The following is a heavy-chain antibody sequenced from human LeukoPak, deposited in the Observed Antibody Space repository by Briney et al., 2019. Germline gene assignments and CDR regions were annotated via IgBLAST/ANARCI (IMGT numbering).Heavy chain of an antibody. CDR3: AKDLLYTYPAGYFDY. J-gene: IGHJ4*02. D-gene: IGHD2-2*02. V-gene: IGHV3-7*01. CDR2: IREDGSEK. Sequence: GGSLRLSCAASGFTFSNYWMSWVRQAPGKGLEWVANIREDGSEKYYVDSVKSQFTISRGNAKNSLFLQMDSLRAEDTAVYYCAKDLLYTYPAGYFDYWGQGTLVTVSS. CDR1: GFTFSNYW.